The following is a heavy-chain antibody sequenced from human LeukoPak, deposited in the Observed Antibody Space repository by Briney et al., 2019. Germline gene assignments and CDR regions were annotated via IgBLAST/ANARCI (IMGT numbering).Heavy chain of an antibody. CDR2: IWYDGSNQ. Sequence: GGSLRLSCAASGFTFTNYGMHWVRQAPGKGLEWVAVIWYDGSNQYYADSVKGRFTISRDNSKNTLYLQMNSLRAEDTAVYYCSANFDFWGQGTLVTVSS. V-gene: IGHV3-33*01. J-gene: IGHJ4*02. CDR1: GFTFTNYG. D-gene: IGHD6-25*01. CDR3: SANFDF.